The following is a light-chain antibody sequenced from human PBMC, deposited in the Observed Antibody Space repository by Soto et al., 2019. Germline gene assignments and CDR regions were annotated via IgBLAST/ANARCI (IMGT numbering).Light chain of an antibody. V-gene: IGLV2-14*01. CDR3: ISYTSSSTSYV. CDR1: SSDVGGYNY. CDR2: EVR. Sequence: QSALTQPASVSGSPGQSITISCTGTSSDVGGYNYVSWYQQHPGKAPKLMIYEVRNRPSGVSNRFSGSKSGSTASLTISGLQAEDEADYYCISYTSSSTSYVFGTGTKVTVL. J-gene: IGLJ1*01.